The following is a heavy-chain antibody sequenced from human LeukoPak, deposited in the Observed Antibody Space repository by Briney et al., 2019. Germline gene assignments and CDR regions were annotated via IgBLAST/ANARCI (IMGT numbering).Heavy chain of an antibody. J-gene: IGHJ4*02. CDR2: ISGSGGGT. CDR3: AKRGVVIRVILVGFHKEANYFDS. CDR1: GVTLSNYG. V-gene: IGHV3-23*01. Sequence: PGGSLRLSCAVSGVTLSNYGMSWVRQAPGRGLEWVAGISGSGGGTNYADSVKGRFTISRDNPKNTLYLQMNSLGAEDTAVYFCAKRGVVIRVILVGFHKEANYFDSWGQGALVTVSS. D-gene: IGHD3-22*01.